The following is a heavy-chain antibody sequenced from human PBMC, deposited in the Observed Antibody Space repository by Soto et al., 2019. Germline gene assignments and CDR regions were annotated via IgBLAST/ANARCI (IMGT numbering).Heavy chain of an antibody. Sequence: VASVKVSCKASGGTFSSYAISWVRQAPGQGLEWMGGIIPIFGTANYAQKFQGRVTITADESTSTAYMELSSLRSEDTAVYYCARKSVEVVFGVVIMDYYGMDVWGQGTTVTVSS. CDR3: ARKSVEVVFGVVIMDYYGMDV. V-gene: IGHV1-69*13. CDR2: IIPIFGTA. J-gene: IGHJ6*02. D-gene: IGHD3-3*01. CDR1: GGTFSSYA.